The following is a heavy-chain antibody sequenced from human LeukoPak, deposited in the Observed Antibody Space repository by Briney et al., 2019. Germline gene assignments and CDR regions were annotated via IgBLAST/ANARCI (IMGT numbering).Heavy chain of an antibody. CDR3: ARERRSGTYVDY. V-gene: IGHV3-11*05. CDR1: AFTFSDFH. Sequence: GGSLRLSCAASAFTFSDFHMSWIRQVPGRGLEWVSYVTTTSDTKYADSEQGRFTISRDNAKNSLFLQMNSLRDEDTAVYYCARERRSGTYVDYWGQGTLVTVSS. CDR2: VTTTSDT. D-gene: IGHD3-3*01. J-gene: IGHJ4*02.